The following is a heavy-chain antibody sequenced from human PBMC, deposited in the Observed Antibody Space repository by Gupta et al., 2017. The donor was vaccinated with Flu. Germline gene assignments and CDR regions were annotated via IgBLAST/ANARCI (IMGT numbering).Heavy chain of an antibody. D-gene: IGHD5-12*01. Sequence: QVPLVQSVAEVTEPGASVKVSCSSFDEKFTNYNIHGVLQAPGQGLEGVGVSDPSGKSKNSAQKFQGRLTLTKDKSASTAYMEQNSLRSEDTAVYYCARDLGGYSGYSPLDYWGQGALVTVSS. J-gene: IGHJ4*02. CDR1: DEKFTNYN. CDR3: ARDLGGYSGYSPLDY. CDR2: SDPSGKSK. V-gene: IGHV1-46*01.